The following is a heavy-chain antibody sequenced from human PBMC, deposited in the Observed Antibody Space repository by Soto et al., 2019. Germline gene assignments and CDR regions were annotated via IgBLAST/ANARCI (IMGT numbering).Heavy chain of an antibody. D-gene: IGHD5-12*01. J-gene: IGHJ4*02. CDR3: AKSRDGYNLIAIDQ. Sequence: QVQLQVSGPGLVKPSATLSLTCTVSGDSIKNYYWSWIRQPPGKGLEWIGYLFYTGSTNHNPSLKGRVTMSFDRSINQFSLRVSSVTAADTAVYYCAKSRDGYNLIAIDQWGQGVLVPVSS. V-gene: IGHV4-59*01. CDR1: GDSIKNYY. CDR2: LFYTGST.